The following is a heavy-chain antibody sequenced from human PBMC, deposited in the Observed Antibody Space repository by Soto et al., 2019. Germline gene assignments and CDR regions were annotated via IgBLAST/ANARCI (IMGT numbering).Heavy chain of an antibody. Sequence: GGSLRLSCAASGFTFTRYSMNWVRQAPGKGPEWVSSISSTTNYIYYADSMKGRFTVSRDNAKNSVYLEMNSLSAEDTAVYYCARESEDLTSNFDYWGQGTLVTVSS. CDR1: GFTFTRYS. CDR3: ARESEDLTSNFDY. J-gene: IGHJ4*02. V-gene: IGHV3-21*01. CDR2: ISSTTNYI.